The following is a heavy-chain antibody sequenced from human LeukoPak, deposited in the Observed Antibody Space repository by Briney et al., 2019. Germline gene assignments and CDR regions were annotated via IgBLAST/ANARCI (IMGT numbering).Heavy chain of an antibody. CDR2: ISGNGGST. Sequence: PGGSLRLSCAASGFTFSSYAMSWVRQAPGKGLEWVSAISGNGGSTYYADSVKGRFTISRDNSKNTLYLQMNSLRAEDTAVYYCAKGGYSYGYYYYYMDVWGKGTTVTVSS. V-gene: IGHV3-23*01. D-gene: IGHD5-18*01. CDR1: GFTFSSYA. J-gene: IGHJ6*03. CDR3: AKGGYSYGYYYYYMDV.